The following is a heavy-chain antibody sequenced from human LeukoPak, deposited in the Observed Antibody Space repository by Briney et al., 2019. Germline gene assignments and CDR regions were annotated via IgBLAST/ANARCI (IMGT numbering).Heavy chain of an antibody. CDR1: GFTFSSYA. CDR3: AKGTFTMVRGGIDY. CDR2: ISGSGGST. V-gene: IGHV3-23*01. J-gene: IGHJ4*02. Sequence: TGGSLRLSCAASGFTFSSYAMSWVRQAPGKGLEWVSAISGSGGSTYYADSAKGRFTTSRDNSKNTLYLQMNSLRAEDTAVYYCAKGTFTMVRGGIDYWGQGTLVTVSS. D-gene: IGHD3-10*01.